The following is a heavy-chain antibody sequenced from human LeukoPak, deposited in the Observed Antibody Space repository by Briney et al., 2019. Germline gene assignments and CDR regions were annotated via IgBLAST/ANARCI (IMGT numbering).Heavy chain of an antibody. J-gene: IGHJ3*02. D-gene: IGHD4-17*01. CDR1: GYTFTSYG. V-gene: IGHV1-18*01. CDR2: ISAYNGNT. Sequence: GASVKVSCKASGYTFTSYGISWVRQAPGQGLEWMGWISAYNGNTNYAQKLQGRITMTTDTSTSTAYMELRSLRSDDTAVYYCARDPLVFATVTTFDAFDIWGQGTMVTVSS. CDR3: ARDPLVFATVTTFDAFDI.